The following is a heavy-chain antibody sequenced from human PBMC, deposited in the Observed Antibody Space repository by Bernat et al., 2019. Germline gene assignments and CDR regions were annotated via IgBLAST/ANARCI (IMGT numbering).Heavy chain of an antibody. CDR3: ARRARIADRPRGFDC. CDR1: GGSFSGYY. V-gene: IGHV4-34*01. CDR2: INHSGST. J-gene: IGHJ4*02. D-gene: IGHD6-6*01. Sequence: QVQLQQWGAGLLKPSETLSLTCAVYGGSFSGYYWSWIRQPPGKGLEWIGEINHSGSTNYNPSLKSRVTISVDTSKNQFSLKLSSVTAADTAVYYCARRARIADRPRGFDCWGQGTLVTVSS.